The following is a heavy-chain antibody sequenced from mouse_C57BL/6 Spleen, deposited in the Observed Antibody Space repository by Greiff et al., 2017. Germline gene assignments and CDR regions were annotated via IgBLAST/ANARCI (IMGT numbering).Heavy chain of an antibody. CDR3: ARFDYDVGYFDY. V-gene: IGHV1-80*01. CDR1: GYAFSSYW. CDR2: IYPGDGDT. D-gene: IGHD2-4*01. Sequence: QVQLKQSGAELVKPGASVKISCKASGYAFSSYWMNWVKQRPGKGLEWIGQIYPGDGDTNYNGKFKGKATLTADKSSSTAYMQLSSLTSEDSAVYFCARFDYDVGYFDYWGQGTTLTVSS. J-gene: IGHJ2*01.